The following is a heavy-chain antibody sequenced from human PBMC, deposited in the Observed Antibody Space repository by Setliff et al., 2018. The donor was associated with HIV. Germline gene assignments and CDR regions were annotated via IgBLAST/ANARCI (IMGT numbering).Heavy chain of an antibody. CDR1: GGSISSSSYY. CDR2: IDYSGST. V-gene: IGHV4-39*07. Sequence: SETLSLTCTVSGGSISSSSYYWGWIRQPPGKGLEWIGSIDYSGSTYYNPSLKSRLTISLDTSKNQFSLQVTSVTAADTAVYYCARDPYCPNTCYEDFTFDSWGQGTLVTVSS. J-gene: IGHJ4*02. CDR3: ARDPYCPNTCYEDFTFDS. D-gene: IGHD2-8*01.